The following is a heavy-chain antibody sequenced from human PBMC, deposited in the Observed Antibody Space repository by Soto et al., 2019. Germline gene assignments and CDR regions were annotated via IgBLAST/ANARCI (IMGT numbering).Heavy chain of an antibody. CDR2: IYYSGST. J-gene: IGHJ5*02. CDR3: ARTAVAGGWFDP. Sequence: PSETLSLTCTVSGGSISSYYWSWIRQPPGKGLEWIGYIYYSGSTNYNPSLKSRVTISVDTSKNQFSLKLSSVTAADTAVYYCARTAVAGGWFDPWGQGTLVTVSS. CDR1: GGSISSYY. D-gene: IGHD2-15*01. V-gene: IGHV4-59*08.